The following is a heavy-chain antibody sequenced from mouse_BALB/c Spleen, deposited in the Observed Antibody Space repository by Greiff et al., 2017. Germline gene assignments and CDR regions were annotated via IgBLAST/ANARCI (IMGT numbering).Heavy chain of an antibody. D-gene: IGHD2-10*01. CDR1: GFTFSSYA. V-gene: IGHV5-9-4*01. CDR2: ISSGGSYT. J-gene: IGHJ1*01. Sequence: EVKVVESGGGLVKPGGSLKLSCAASGFTFSSYAMSWVRQSPEKRLEWVAEISSGGSYTYYPDTVTGRFTISRDNAKNTLYLEMSSLRSEDTAMYYGAREDDGRPTWYFDVWGAGTTVTVSS. CDR3: AREDDGRPTWYFDV.